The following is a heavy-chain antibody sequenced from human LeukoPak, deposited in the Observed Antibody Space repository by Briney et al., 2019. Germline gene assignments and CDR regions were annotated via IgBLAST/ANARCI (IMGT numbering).Heavy chain of an antibody. V-gene: IGHV4-39*07. J-gene: IGHJ4*02. D-gene: IGHD6-13*01. CDR3: AREGIAAAGYDY. Sequence: SETLSLTCTVSGGSISSYYWSWIRQPPGKGLEWIGSIYYSGSTYYNPSLKSRVTISVDTSKNQFSLKLSSVTAADTAVYYCAREGIAAAGYDYWGQGTLVTVSS. CDR2: IYYSGST. CDR1: GGSISSYY.